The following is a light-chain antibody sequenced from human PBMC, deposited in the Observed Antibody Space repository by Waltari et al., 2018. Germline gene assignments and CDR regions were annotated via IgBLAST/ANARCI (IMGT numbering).Light chain of an antibody. Sequence: EVVMTQSPATLSVSPGEGATVSCRASESVRTNVAWYQQTPGQAPRLIIYDASTRATGIPDRVSGSGFGTEFILSISSLQSEDFAIYYCQQYNKWPPWTFGQGTKVEIK. V-gene: IGKV3D-15*01. CDR3: QQYNKWPPWT. CDR2: DAS. CDR1: ESVRTN. J-gene: IGKJ1*01.